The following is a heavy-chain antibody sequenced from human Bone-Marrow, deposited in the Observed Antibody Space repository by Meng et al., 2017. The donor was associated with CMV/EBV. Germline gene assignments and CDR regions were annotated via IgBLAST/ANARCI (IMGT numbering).Heavy chain of an antibody. CDR2: INHSGST. J-gene: IGHJ6*02. Sequence: GSLRLSCAVYGGSFSGYYWSWIRQPPGKGLEWIGEINHSGSTNYNPSLKSRVTISVDTSKTQFSLKLSSVTAADTAVYYCATLGGHMGHSRGYYYYYGMDVWGQGTTVTVSS. D-gene: IGHD6-19*01. CDR1: GGSFSGYY. V-gene: IGHV4-34*01. CDR3: ATLGGHMGHSRGYYYYYGMDV.